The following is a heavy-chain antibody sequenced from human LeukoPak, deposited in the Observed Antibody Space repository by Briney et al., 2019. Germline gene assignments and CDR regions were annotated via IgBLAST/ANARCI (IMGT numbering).Heavy chain of an antibody. D-gene: IGHD4-11*01. CDR2: IYYSGST. V-gene: IGHV4-30-4*01. J-gene: IGHJ4*02. Sequence: SQTLSLTCTVSGGSISSGDYYWSWIRQPPGKGLEWIGYIYYSGSTYYNPSLKSRVTISVDTPKNQFSLKLSSVTAADTAVYYCARLTTVTTNFDYWGQGTLVTVSS. CDR3: ARLTTVTTNFDY. CDR1: GGSISSGDYY.